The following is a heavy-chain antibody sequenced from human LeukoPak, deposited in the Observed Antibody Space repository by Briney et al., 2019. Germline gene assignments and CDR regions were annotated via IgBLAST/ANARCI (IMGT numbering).Heavy chain of an antibody. D-gene: IGHD3-10*01. V-gene: IGHV3-30*04. Sequence: PGRSLRLSCAASGFTFSSYAMHWVRQAPGKGLEWVAAISYDGSNKNYADSVKGRFTISSDNSKNTLYLQMNSLRAEDTAVYYCARGYYYGSGSYLEVIYWGQGTLVTVSS. J-gene: IGHJ4*02. CDR3: ARGYYYGSGSYLEVIY. CDR2: ISYDGSNK. CDR1: GFTFSSYA.